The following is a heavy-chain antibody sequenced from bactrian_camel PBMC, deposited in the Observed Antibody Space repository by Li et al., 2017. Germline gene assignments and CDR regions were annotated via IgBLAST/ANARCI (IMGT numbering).Heavy chain of an antibody. Sequence: VQLVESGGGSVQSGGSLKLSCAASGFPFGSHDMSWVRQAPGKGLEWVSHISAGGNIKYADSVKGRFTISRDNAKNTVYLQMNSLKTEDTAVYYCAAVERYEYNYWGHGTQVTVS. CDR1: GFPFGSHD. V-gene: IGHV3S40*01. CDR3: AAVERYEYNY. J-gene: IGHJ4*01. CDR2: ISAGGNI.